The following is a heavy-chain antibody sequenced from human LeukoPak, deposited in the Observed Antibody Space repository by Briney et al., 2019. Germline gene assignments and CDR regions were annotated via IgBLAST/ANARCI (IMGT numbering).Heavy chain of an antibody. CDR1: GYTFTSYG. V-gene: IGHV1-18*01. CDR2: ISAYNGNT. D-gene: IGHD3-22*01. J-gene: IGHJ4*02. CDR3: ARDDGSSGYSFNFDY. Sequence: ASVTVSCMASGYTFTSYGISWVRQAPGQGLAWMGWISAYNGNTNYAQKLQGRVTMTTDTSTSTAYMELRSLRSDDTAVYYCARDDGSSGYSFNFDYWGQGTLVTVSS.